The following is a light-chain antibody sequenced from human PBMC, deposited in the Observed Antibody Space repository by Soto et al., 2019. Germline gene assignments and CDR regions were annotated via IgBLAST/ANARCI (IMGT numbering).Light chain of an antibody. V-gene: IGKV3-15*01. CDR1: EGIRSN. CDR2: DAS. J-gene: IGKJ1*01. Sequence: EVVMTQSPATLSVSSGEKVTLSCRASEGIRSNLAWYQQKPGQAPRLLIYDASTRAAAIPARFSGSGSGTEFTITISSLQSEDFAVYYCQQYNHWPPWTFGQGTKVEIK. CDR3: QQYNHWPPWT.